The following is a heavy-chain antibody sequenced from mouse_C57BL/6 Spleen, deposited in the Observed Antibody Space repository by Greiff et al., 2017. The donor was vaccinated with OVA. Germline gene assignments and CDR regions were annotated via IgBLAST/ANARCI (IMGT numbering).Heavy chain of an antibody. D-gene: IGHD2-4*01. CDR1: GFTFSSYG. CDR2: ISSGGSYT. J-gene: IGHJ3*01. V-gene: IGHV5-6*01. CDR3: ARHGVYYDYDEGGAWFAY. Sequence: EVQLVESGGDLVKPGGSLKLSCAASGFTFSSYGMSWVRQTPDQRLEWVATISSGGSYTYYPDSVKGRFTISRDNAKNTLYMQMSSLKSEDTGMYYCARHGVYYDYDEGGAWFAYWGQGTLVTVSA.